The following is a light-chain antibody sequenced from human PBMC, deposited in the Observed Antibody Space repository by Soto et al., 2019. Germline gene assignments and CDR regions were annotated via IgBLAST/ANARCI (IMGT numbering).Light chain of an antibody. CDR2: SNN. Sequence: VLTQPPSASGTPGQRVTISCSGSSSNIGSNTVSWYQQVPGTAPKLLIYSNNQRPSGVPDRFSGSKSGTSASLATSGLQSEDEADYYCAAWDDSLNALVFGTGTKVTVL. CDR1: SSNIGSNT. CDR3: AAWDDSLNALV. V-gene: IGLV1-44*01. J-gene: IGLJ1*01.